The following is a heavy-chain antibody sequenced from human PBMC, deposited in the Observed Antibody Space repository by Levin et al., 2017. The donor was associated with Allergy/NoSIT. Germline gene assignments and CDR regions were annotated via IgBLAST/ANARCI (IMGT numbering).Heavy chain of an antibody. D-gene: IGHD3-10*01. Sequence: SQTLSLPCAIYGGTFRGSYWTWLRQPPGKGLEWIGEINHAGITKYNPSLKSRATISLDTSSNQFSLNLSSVTAADTAVYYCARLWFGEIVTGKYYYYGLDIWGQGTTVTVSS. J-gene: IGHJ6*02. CDR1: GGTFRGSY. V-gene: IGHV4-34*01. CDR3: ARLWFGEIVTGKYYYYGLDI. CDR2: INHAGIT.